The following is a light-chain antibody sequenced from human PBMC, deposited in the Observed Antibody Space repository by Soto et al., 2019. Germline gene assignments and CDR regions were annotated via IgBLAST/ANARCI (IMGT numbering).Light chain of an antibody. Sequence: QSALTQPASVSGSPGQSITISCTGTSSDVGGYNYVSWFQQHPGKAPKLMIYDVRNRPSGISNRFSGSKSGNTASLTISGLQAEDEADYYCNSYTSRSTYVFGTGTKLTV. CDR2: DVR. J-gene: IGLJ1*01. CDR1: SSDVGGYNY. CDR3: NSYTSRSTYV. V-gene: IGLV2-14*01.